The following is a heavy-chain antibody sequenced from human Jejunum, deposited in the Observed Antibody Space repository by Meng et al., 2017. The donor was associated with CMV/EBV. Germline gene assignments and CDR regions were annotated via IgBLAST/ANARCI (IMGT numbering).Heavy chain of an antibody. V-gene: IGHV1-69*04. CDR3: AREANYSFDL. J-gene: IGHJ4*02. CDR1: GDTLRTYT. CDR2: IIPFLDVS. Sequence: SCEASGDTLRTYTISWVRQAPGQGLEWMGSIIPFLDVSKYAQNFQGRVTFTADKSTNTIYMELSSLRSEDTAVYYCAREANYSFDLWGQGTLVTVSS.